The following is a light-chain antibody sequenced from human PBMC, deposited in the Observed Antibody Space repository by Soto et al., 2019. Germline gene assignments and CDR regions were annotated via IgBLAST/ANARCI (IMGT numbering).Light chain of an antibody. Sequence: QSVLTQPASVSGSPGQSVTISCTGTSSDFGSYNFVSWYQHHPGKVPKVIIYETSKRPSGVSGRFSGSKSGNTASLTISGLQAEDEADYYCAAWDDSLNGFYVFGSGTKLTVL. CDR3: AAWDDSLNGFYV. V-gene: IGLV2-23*01. J-gene: IGLJ1*01. CDR1: SSDFGSYNF. CDR2: ETS.